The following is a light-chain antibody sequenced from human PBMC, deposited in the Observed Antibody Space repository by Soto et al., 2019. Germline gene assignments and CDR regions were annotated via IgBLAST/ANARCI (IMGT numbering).Light chain of an antibody. CDR1: QSISRS. V-gene: IGKV3-11*01. J-gene: IGKJ1*01. CDR3: QQRSDLPPWP. Sequence: EIVLTQSPATLSLSPGDRATLSCRASQSISRSLAWYQQKPGQSPRLLIYDASKRATGIPARFSGSGSGTDFTFTITSLEPEDFAVYYCQQRSDLPPWPCGQGTKVEIK. CDR2: DAS.